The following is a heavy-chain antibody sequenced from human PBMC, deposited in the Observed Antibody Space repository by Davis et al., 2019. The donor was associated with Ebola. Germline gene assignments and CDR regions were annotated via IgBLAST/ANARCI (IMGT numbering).Heavy chain of an antibody. CDR2: IIPIFGTA. D-gene: IGHD5-24*01. CDR3: ARDRGGDGYKTLYFDYGMDV. CDR1: GGTFSSYA. J-gene: IGHJ6*02. Sequence: SVKVSCKASGGTFSSYAISWVRQAPGQGLEWMGGIIPIFGTANYAQKFQGRVTITADESTSTAYMELSSLRSEDTAVYYCARDRGGDGYKTLYFDYGMDVWGQGTTVTVSS. V-gene: IGHV1-69*13.